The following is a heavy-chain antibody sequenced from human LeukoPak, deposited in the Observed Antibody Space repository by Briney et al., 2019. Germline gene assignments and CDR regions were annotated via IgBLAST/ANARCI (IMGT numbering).Heavy chain of an antibody. CDR3: ARDGRIAAAGTYYYYYGMDV. D-gene: IGHD6-13*01. CDR2: INPGGGST. Sequence: GASVKVSCKASGYTFTSYYMHWVRQAPGQGLEWMGIINPGGGSTSYAQKFQGRVTMTRDTSTSTVYMELSSLRSEDTAVYYCARDGRIAAAGTYYYYYGMDVWGQGTTVTVSS. CDR1: GYTFTSYY. V-gene: IGHV1-46*01. J-gene: IGHJ6*02.